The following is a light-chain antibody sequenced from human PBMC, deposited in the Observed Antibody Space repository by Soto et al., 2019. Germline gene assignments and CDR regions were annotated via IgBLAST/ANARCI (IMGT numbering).Light chain of an antibody. CDR3: QTWGTGIVI. V-gene: IGLV4-69*01. CDR2: LNRDGSH. Sequence: QPVLTQSPSASASLGASVKLTCTLSSGHSNYAIAWHQQQPEKGPRYLMKLNRDGSHSKGDGIPNRFSGSSSGAERYLTISILQSEDAADYYWQTWGTGIVIFGGGTKLTVL. CDR1: SGHSNYA. J-gene: IGLJ2*01.